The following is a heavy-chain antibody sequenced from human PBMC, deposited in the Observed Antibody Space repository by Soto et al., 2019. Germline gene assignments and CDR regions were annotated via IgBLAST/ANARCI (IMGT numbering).Heavy chain of an antibody. J-gene: IGHJ6*03. V-gene: IGHV1-69*02. CDR3: AISIAAAGMDNSNYYMDV. CDR2: IIPILGIA. Sequence: SVKVSCKASGGTFSSYTISWVRQAPGQGLEWMGRIIPILGIANYAQKFQGRVTITADKSTSTAYMELSSLRSEDTAVYYCAISIAAAGMDNSNYYMDVWGKRTTVTVPS. D-gene: IGHD6-13*01. CDR1: GGTFSSYT.